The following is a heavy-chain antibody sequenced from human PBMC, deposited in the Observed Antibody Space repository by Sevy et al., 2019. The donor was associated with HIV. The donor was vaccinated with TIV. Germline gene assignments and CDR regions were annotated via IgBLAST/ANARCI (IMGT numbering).Heavy chain of an antibody. CDR3: AKSYFGSGTSYGMDL. J-gene: IGHJ6*02. V-gene: IGHV3-30-3*02. D-gene: IGHD3-10*01. CDR2: ISYDGSNK. Sequence: GGSLRLSCAASGFTFSSYAMHWVRQAPGKGLEWVAVISYDGSNKYYADSVKGRFSISRDNSKNTMYLQMNSLRADDTAIYYCAKSYFGSGTSYGMDLWGRGTTVTVSS. CDR1: GFTFSSYA.